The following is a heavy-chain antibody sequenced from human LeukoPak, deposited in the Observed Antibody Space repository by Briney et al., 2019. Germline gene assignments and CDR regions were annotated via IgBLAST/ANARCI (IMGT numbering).Heavy chain of an antibody. CDR1: GFTFSSYG. CDR3: ASRTRRTLGYCSSTSCLGGDV. Sequence: GGSLRLSCAASGFTFSSYGMHWVRQAPGKGLEWVAVISYDGSNKYYADSVKGRFTISRDNSKNTLYLQMNSLRAEDTAVYYCASRTRRTLGYCSSTSCLGGDVWGQGTTVTVSS. CDR2: ISYDGSNK. J-gene: IGHJ6*02. D-gene: IGHD2-2*01. V-gene: IGHV3-30*03.